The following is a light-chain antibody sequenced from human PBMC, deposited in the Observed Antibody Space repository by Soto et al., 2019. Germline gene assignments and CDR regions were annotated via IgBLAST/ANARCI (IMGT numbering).Light chain of an antibody. CDR1: SSDVGGYNF. J-gene: IGLJ3*02. Sequence: QSVLTQTASVSGSPGQSITMSCTGTSSDVGGYNFVSWYQQHPGKAPKLIVHEVANRLSGVSGRFSGSKSGNTAFLTISGLQAEDEAVYYCCSHSSSITWMFGGGTKVTV. CDR3: CSHSSSITWM. V-gene: IGLV2-14*03. CDR2: EVA.